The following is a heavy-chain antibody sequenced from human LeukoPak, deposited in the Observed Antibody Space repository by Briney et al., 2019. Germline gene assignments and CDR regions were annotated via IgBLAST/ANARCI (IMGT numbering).Heavy chain of an antibody. Sequence: PGGSLRLSCAASGFTFSSYAMHWVRQAPGKGLEWVAVISYDGSNKYYADSVKGRFTISRDNSKNTLYLQMNSLRAEDTAVYYCAKMETKLSLAEYFQHWGQGTLVTVSS. D-gene: IGHD1-1*01. V-gene: IGHV3-30-3*02. J-gene: IGHJ1*01. CDR2: ISYDGSNK. CDR3: AKMETKLSLAEYFQH. CDR1: GFTFSSYA.